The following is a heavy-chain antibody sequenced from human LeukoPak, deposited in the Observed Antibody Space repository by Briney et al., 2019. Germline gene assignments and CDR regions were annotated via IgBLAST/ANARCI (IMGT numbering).Heavy chain of an antibody. Sequence: ASVKVSCKASGYTFTGYYMHWVRQAPGQGLGWMGWINPDIGVTKYAQKFQDRVTMTRDTSIGTAYMELSRLRSDDTAVYYCARQDYGDFLPPAGYWGQGTMVTVSS. CDR1: GYTFTGYY. J-gene: IGHJ4*02. V-gene: IGHV1-2*02. CDR3: ARQDYGDFLPPAGY. CDR2: INPDIGVT. D-gene: IGHD4-17*01.